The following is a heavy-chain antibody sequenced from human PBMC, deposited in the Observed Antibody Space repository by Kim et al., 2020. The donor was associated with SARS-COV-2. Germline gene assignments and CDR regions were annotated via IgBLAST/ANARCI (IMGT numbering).Heavy chain of an antibody. J-gene: IGHJ4*02. D-gene: IGHD5-12*01. Sequence: RTYYNPSLKSRVTISVDTSKNQFSLKLSSVTAADTAVYYCARTLDGYNTYWGQGTLVTVSS. V-gene: IGHV4-30-2*04. CDR2: RT. CDR3: ARTLDGYNTY.